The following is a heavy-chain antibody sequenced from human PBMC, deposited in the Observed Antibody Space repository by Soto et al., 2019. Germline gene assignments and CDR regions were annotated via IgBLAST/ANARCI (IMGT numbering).Heavy chain of an antibody. V-gene: IGHV3-21*01. D-gene: IGHD7-27*01. Sequence: EVQLVESGGGLVKPGGSLRLSCAASGFTFSSFAMNWVRQAPGKGLEWVSSIGDSSSHIYYADSVKGRFTISRDNAKNSVFLQMNSLRAEDTAVYYCAREAGENFDYWGQRTLVTVSS. CDR2: IGDSSSHI. CDR1: GFTFSSFA. J-gene: IGHJ4*02. CDR3: AREAGENFDY.